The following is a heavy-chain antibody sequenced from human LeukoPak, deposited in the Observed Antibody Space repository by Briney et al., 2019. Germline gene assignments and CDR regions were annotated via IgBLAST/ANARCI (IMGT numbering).Heavy chain of an antibody. D-gene: IGHD3-10*01. J-gene: IGHJ6*03. CDR1: GGSISSSNW. V-gene: IGHV4-4*02. CDR2: IYHSGST. Sequence: PSETLSLTCAVSGGSISSSNWWSWVRQPPGKGLEWIGEIYHSGSTNYNPSLKSRVTISVDKSKNQFSLKLSSVTAADTAVYYCARGEPQYYYGSGSYYTPPYYYYYMDVWGKGTTVTVSS. CDR3: ARGEPQYYYGSGSYYTPPYYYYYMDV.